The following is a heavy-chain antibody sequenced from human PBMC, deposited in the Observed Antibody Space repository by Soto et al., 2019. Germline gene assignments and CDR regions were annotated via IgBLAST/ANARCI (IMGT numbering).Heavy chain of an antibody. CDR1: GGTFSSYA. V-gene: IGHV1-69*06. D-gene: IGHD6-6*01. CDR3: ARGRAEYSSSDVMDV. Sequence: ASVKVSCKASGGTFSSYAISWVRQAPGQGLEWMGGIIPIFGTANYAQKFQGRVTITADKSTSTAYMELSSLRSEDTAVYYCARGRAEYSSSDVMDVWGQGTTVTVSS. CDR2: IIPIFGTA. J-gene: IGHJ6*02.